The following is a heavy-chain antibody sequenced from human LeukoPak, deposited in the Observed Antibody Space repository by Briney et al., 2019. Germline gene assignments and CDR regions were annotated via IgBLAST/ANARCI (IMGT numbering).Heavy chain of an antibody. V-gene: IGHV4-34*01. Sequence: SETLSLTCGVYGGSFSGYYYSWIRQPPGKGLEWIGEINHSGYTNYNPSLKSRVTISVDTSKNHFSLKLGSVTAADTAVYYCAGALRYSYSYIYWGQGTLVTVSS. CDR3: AGALRYSYSYIY. CDR1: GGSFSGYY. CDR2: INHSGYT. J-gene: IGHJ4*02. D-gene: IGHD5-18*01.